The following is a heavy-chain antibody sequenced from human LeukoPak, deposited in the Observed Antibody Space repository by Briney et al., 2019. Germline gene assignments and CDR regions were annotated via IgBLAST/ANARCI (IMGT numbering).Heavy chain of an antibody. CDR1: GGSFSGYY. D-gene: IGHD3-22*01. CDR2: INHSGST. Sequence: SETLSLTCAVYGGSFSGYYWSWIRQPPGKGLEWIGEINHSGSTNYNPSLKSRVTISVDTSKNQFSLKLSSVTAADTAVYYCERGNDSSGYYFDYWGQGTLVTVSS. V-gene: IGHV4-34*01. J-gene: IGHJ4*02. CDR3: ERGNDSSGYYFDY.